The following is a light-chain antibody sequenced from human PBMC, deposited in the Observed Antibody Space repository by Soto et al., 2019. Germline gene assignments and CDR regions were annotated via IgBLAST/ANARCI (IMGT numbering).Light chain of an antibody. J-gene: IGKJ3*01. CDR2: AAS. CDR1: QSIGRY. Sequence: DIRITQKKSSLSASVGDRLTISCRASQSIGRYLHWYQQKPGKAPQLLIYAASSLHTGVPTRFSGSGSGTDFTLTINSLQPEDFATYYCQQSYRTPFFGPG. CDR3: QQSYRTPF. V-gene: IGKV1-39*01.